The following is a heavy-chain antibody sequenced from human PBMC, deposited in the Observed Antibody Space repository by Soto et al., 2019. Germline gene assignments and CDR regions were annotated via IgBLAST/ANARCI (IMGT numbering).Heavy chain of an antibody. CDR3: ARTKCSGGSCYSWSFDY. J-gene: IGHJ4*02. Sequence: LSLTCTVSGGSITTGGYYWSWIRQLPGKGLEWIGHRYYSESTYYNPSLKSRVSISLDTSKNQFSLKLSFVTAADTAMYYCARTKCSGGSCYSWSFDYWGQGTLVTVSS. V-gene: IGHV4-31*03. CDR1: GGSITTGGYY. D-gene: IGHD2-15*01. CDR2: RYYSEST.